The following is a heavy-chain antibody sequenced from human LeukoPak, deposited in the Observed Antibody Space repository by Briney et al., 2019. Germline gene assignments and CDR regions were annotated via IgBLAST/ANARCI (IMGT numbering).Heavy chain of an antibody. Sequence: GGSLRLSCAASGFTFSSYAMSWVRQAPGKGLEWVSAISGSGGSTYYADSVKGRFTISRDNSKNTLYLQMNSLRAEDTAVYYCAKDGEVRFLEWLDAFDIWGQGTMVTVSS. CDR3: AKDGEVRFLEWLDAFDI. J-gene: IGHJ3*02. D-gene: IGHD3-3*01. CDR2: ISGSGGST. CDR1: GFTFSSYA. V-gene: IGHV3-23*01.